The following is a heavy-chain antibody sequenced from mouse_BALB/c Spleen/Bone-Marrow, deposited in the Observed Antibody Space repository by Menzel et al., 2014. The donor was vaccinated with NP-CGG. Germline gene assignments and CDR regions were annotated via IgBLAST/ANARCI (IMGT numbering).Heavy chain of an antibody. Sequence: EVKLVESGGGLVQPGGSLKLSCAASGFTFSNYGMSWVRQTPDKRLDLVATINSNGGTTYYPDSVKGRFTISRDNAKNTLYLQMSSLKSEDTAMYFCARGLYYVAYGPGFAYWGQVTLVTVSA. V-gene: IGHV5-6-3*01. CDR2: INSNGGTT. D-gene: IGHD2-13*01. J-gene: IGHJ3*01. CDR3: ARGLYYVAYGPGFAY. CDR1: GFTFSNYG.